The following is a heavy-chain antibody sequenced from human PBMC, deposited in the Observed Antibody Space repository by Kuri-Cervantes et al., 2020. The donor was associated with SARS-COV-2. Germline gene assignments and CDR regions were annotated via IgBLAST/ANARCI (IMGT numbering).Heavy chain of an antibody. D-gene: IGHD5-24*01. CDR3: ARRDRDGYAIDAFDI. CDR2: IRYDGSNK. V-gene: IGHV3-30*02. J-gene: IGHJ3*02. Sequence: GESLKISCAASGFTFSSYGMHWVRQAPGKGLEWVAFIRYDGSNKYYADSVKGRFTISRDNSKNTLYLQMNSLRAEDTALYYCARRDRDGYAIDAFDIWGQGTMVTVSS. CDR1: GFTFSSYG.